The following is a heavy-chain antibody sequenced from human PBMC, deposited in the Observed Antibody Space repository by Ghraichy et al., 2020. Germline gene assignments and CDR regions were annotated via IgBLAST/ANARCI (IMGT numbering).Heavy chain of an antibody. CDR1: GESFSNYF. D-gene: IGHD5-24*01. V-gene: IGHV4-34*01. CDR2: INHTGST. CDR3: ARRIGKATTVDY. J-gene: IGHJ4*02. Sequence: GSLRLSCAVNGESFSNYFWTWIRQPPGKGLEWIGEINHTGSTNYNPSLKSRVTISVDTSKNQFSLKLSSVNAKDTAIYYCARRIGKATTVDYWGQGNLVTVSS.